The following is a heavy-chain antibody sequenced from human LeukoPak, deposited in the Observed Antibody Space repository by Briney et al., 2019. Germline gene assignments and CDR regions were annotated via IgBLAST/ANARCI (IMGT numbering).Heavy chain of an antibody. Sequence: GGSLRLSCAASGFTFSSYCMSWVRQAPGKGLEWVSAISGNGGSTNYADSVKGRFTISRDNSKNTLYLQMNSLRAEETAVYYCAKDLVTDIVVVPAAMQTYFDSWGQGTLVTVSS. D-gene: IGHD2-2*01. J-gene: IGHJ4*02. V-gene: IGHV3-23*01. CDR1: GFTFSSYC. CDR3: AKDLVTDIVVVPAAMQTYFDS. CDR2: ISGNGGST.